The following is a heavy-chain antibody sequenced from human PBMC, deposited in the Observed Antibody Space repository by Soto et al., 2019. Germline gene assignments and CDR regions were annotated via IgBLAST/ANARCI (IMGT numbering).Heavy chain of an antibody. D-gene: IGHD3-3*01. CDR3: AARFQSGYYYYGRAV. J-gene: IGHJ6*02. V-gene: IGHV1-69*01. CDR2: IIPLFGTA. Sequence: GQGLEWMGGIIPLFGTASYAQKFQGRVTITADESTSTAYMELSSLRSEDTAVYYCAARFQSGYYYYGRAVWGQGTTVTVSS.